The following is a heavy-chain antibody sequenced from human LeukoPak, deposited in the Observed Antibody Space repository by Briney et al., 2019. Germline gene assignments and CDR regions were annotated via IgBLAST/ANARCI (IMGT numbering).Heavy chain of an antibody. J-gene: IGHJ4*02. D-gene: IGHD1-1*01. CDR2: ISSSSTYI. V-gene: IGHV3-21*01. CDR3: ARGRPFHFDY. CDR1: GLTFSSNS. Sequence: GGSLRLSCADSGLTFSSNSMDWVRQAPGKGLEWVSSISSSSTYIYYADSVRGRFTISRDNGKNSLYLQMDSLRDEDTAVYYCARGRPFHFDYWGQGTLVIVPP.